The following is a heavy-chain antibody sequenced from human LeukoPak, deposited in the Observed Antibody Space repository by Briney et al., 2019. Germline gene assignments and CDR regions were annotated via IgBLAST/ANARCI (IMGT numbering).Heavy chain of an antibody. J-gene: IGHJ5*02. Sequence: GGSLRLSCVASGFTFSNFAMNWVRQAPGKRLEWVSSIIGRGVDTYHADSVQGRFTISRDNSKNTLYLQMNSLRVEDAAVYYCAKAPLSGCSGARCYYLDTWGQGALITVSS. V-gene: IGHV3-23*01. D-gene: IGHD2-15*01. CDR2: IIGRGVDT. CDR1: GFTFSNFA. CDR3: AKAPLSGCSGARCYYLDT.